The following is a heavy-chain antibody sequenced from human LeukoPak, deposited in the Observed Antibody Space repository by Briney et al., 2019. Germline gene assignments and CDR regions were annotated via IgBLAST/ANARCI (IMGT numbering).Heavy chain of an antibody. Sequence: GWSLRLSCVASGFIFSNYGMHWVRQAPGKGLEWVAVIWYDESNKYYADSVKGRFTISRDTSKSTLYLQMSSLRAEDTAVYYCTRGLGHYDFNSDPWGQGTLVIVSS. CDR1: GFIFSNYG. V-gene: IGHV3-33*01. D-gene: IGHD3-3*01. CDR2: IWYDESNK. J-gene: IGHJ5*02. CDR3: TRGLGHYDFNSDP.